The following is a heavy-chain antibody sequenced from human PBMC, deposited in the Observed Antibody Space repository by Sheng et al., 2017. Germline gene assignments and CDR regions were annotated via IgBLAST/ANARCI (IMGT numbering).Heavy chain of an antibody. J-gene: IGHJ4*01. Sequence: VQLVESGGGLVQAGRSLRLSCTASGFSFEDSTFNWVRQAPGKGLEWVAVISYDGSDRYYADSVKGRFTISRDNSKNTVDLQMNSLTPEDTAVYYCAPYTQSTEFDYWGHGTLVTVSS. CDR3: APYTQSTEFDY. V-gene: IGHV3-30*04. CDR2: ISYDGSDR. CDR1: GFSFEDST. D-gene: IGHD4-4*01.